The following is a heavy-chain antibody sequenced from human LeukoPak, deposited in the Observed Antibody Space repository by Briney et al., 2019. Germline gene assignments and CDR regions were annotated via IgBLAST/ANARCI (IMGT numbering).Heavy chain of an antibody. CDR3: AKTPAAGRGFDP. CDR1: GFTFSSYA. Sequence: GGSLRLSCAASGFTFSSYAMSWVRQAPGKGLEWVSAISDSGGSTYYADSVKGRFTTSRDNSKNTLYLQMNSLRAEDTAIYFCAKTPAAGRGFDPWGQGTLVTVSS. J-gene: IGHJ5*02. V-gene: IGHV3-23*01. D-gene: IGHD6-13*01. CDR2: ISDSGGST.